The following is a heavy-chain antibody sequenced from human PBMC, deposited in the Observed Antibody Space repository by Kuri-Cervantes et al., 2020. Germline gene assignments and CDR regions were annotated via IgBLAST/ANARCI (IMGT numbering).Heavy chain of an antibody. J-gene: IGHJ4*02. V-gene: IGHV3-11*04. CDR2: ISSSGSTI. CDR1: GFTFSDYY. Sequence: GESLKISCAASGFTFSDYYMSWIRQAPGKGLEWVSYISSSGSTIYYADSVKGRFTISRDNAKNSLYLQMNSLRAEDTAVYYCARDPPSTIFGVVIINGGYFDYWGQGTLVTVSS. CDR3: ARDPPSTIFGVVIINGGYFDY. D-gene: IGHD3-3*01.